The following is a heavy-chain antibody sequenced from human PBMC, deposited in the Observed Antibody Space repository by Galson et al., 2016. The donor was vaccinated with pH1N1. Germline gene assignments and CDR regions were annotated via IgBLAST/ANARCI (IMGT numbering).Heavy chain of an antibody. CDR1: GYSLTELS. CDR2: LDPAIGET. V-gene: IGHV1-24*01. D-gene: IGHD1-7*01. J-gene: IGHJ6*02. CDR3: ASDYPNYLPHCYYCIDV. Sequence: SVKVSCKVSGYSLTELSMHWVRLAPGKGLEWMGGLDPAIGETVYAQKFQGRITMTEATSTDTAYMTLSSLTSEDTAIYYCASDYPNYLPHCYYCIDVWGQGTTVIVSS.